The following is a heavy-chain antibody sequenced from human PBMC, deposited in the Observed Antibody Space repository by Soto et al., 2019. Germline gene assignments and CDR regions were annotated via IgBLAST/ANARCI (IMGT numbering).Heavy chain of an antibody. Sequence: PGGSLRLSCAASGFTFSHAWMSWVRQAPGKGLEWVGRIKSKTDGGTTDYAAPVKGRFTISRDDSKNTLYLQMNSLKTEDTAVYYCTTDLDYGDYYFDYWGQGTLVTVSS. CDR1: GFTFSHAW. V-gene: IGHV3-15*01. CDR2: IKSKTDGGTT. CDR3: TTDLDYGDYYFDY. J-gene: IGHJ4*02. D-gene: IGHD4-17*01.